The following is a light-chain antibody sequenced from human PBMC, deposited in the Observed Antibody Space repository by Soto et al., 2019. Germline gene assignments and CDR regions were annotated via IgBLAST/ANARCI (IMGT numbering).Light chain of an antibody. J-gene: IGKJ1*01. CDR2: AAS. Sequence: DTQMTQSPSSLSASVGDRVTMTCRASQSISSYLNWYQQKPGKAPKLLIYAASSLQSGVPSRFSGSGSGTDFTLTISSLQPDDFATYYCQQYNSYSPTFGQGTKVDIK. CDR3: QQYNSYSPT. CDR1: QSISSY. V-gene: IGKV1-39*01.